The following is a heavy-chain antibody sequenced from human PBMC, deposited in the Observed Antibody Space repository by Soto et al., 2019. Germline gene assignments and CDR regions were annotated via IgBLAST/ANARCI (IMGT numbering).Heavy chain of an antibody. D-gene: IGHD6-13*01. CDR1: GFTFSNYG. CDR3: AKGYSSSWFGYFDY. CDR2: ISSDGSNK. V-gene: IGHV3-30*18. J-gene: IGHJ4*02. Sequence: QVQLVESGGGVVQPGRSLRLSCAASGFTFSNYGIHWVRQAPGKGLEWVAVISSDGSNKYFADSVKGRFSISRDNSRNTLYLQMNSLRAEDSAVYYCAKGYSSSWFGYFDYWGQGALVTVSS.